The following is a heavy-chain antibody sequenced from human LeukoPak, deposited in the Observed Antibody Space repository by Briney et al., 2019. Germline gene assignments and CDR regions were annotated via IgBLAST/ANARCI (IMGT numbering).Heavy chain of an antibody. CDR3: ARKSGRAFDI. J-gene: IGHJ3*02. D-gene: IGHD2-15*01. V-gene: IGHV5-51*01. CDR2: IYPGDSDP. CDR1: GYSFTNYW. Sequence: GESLKISCKGSGYSFTNYWIGWVRQTPGKGLEWMGIIYPGDSDPKYSPSFQGQVTISVDNSITTAYLQWSSLKASDTAMYYCARKSGRAFDIWGQGTMVTVSS.